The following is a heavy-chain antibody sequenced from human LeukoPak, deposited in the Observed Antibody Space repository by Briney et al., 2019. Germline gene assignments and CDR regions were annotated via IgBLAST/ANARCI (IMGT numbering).Heavy chain of an antibody. CDR2: ISGSGGST. D-gene: IGHD6-19*01. CDR1: GFTFSSYA. J-gene: IGHJ6*02. CDR3: AKGTRERLKWLVIRSHYYYYYGMDV. Sequence: GGSLRLSCAASGFTFSSYAMSWVRQAPGKGPEWVSAISGSGGSTYYADSVKGRFTISRDNSKNTLYLQMNSLRAEDTAVYYCAKGTRERLKWLVIRSHYYYYYGMDVWSQGTTVTVSS. V-gene: IGHV3-23*01.